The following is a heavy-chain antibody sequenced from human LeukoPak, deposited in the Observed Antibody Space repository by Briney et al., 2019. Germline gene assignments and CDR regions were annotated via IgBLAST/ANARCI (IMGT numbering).Heavy chain of an antibody. V-gene: IGHV3-30*18. CDR2: ISYDGPNK. J-gene: IGHJ4*02. CDR3: AKGRYHLATVTLLDY. D-gene: IGHD4-17*01. CDR1: GFTFSSYG. Sequence: GGSLRLSCAASGFTFSSYGMRWVRQAPGKGLEWVAVISYDGPNKYYADSVKGRFTISRDNSKNTLYLQMNSVRAEDTAIYYCAKGRYHLATVTLLDYWGQGTLVTVSS.